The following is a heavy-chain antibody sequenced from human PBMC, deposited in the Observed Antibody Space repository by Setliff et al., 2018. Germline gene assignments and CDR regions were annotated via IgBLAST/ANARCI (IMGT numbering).Heavy chain of an antibody. Sequence: ASVKVSCKASGYTFTTYGISWVRQAPGRGLEWMGWISADNGNTNYAQNLQGRVTMTTDTSTSTAYMELRSLRSDDTAIYYCARVRKNDDSNNWYGASYYSYHYAMDVWGLGTTVTVS. D-gene: IGHD6-13*01. CDR1: GYTFTTYG. V-gene: IGHV1-18*01. CDR2: ISADNGNT. CDR3: ARVRKNDDSNNWYGASYYSYHYAMDV. J-gene: IGHJ6*02.